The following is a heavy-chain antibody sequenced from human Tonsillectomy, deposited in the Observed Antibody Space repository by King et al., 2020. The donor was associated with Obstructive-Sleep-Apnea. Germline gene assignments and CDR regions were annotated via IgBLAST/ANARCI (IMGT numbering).Heavy chain of an antibody. D-gene: IGHD2/OR15-2a*01. CDR2: INTNTGDP. CDR1: GYTFTTYT. J-gene: IGHJ4*02. CDR3: ARLRLRGRPTSPFHFDY. V-gene: IGHV7-4-1*02. Sequence: VQLVQSGSELKKPGASVKVSCEASGYTFTTYTISWVRQAPGEALEWLGWINTNTGDPMYAQDFTGRFVFSLDTSVSTAYLDISSLKTEDTAVYYCARLRLRGRPTSPFHFDYRGQGTLVTVSS.